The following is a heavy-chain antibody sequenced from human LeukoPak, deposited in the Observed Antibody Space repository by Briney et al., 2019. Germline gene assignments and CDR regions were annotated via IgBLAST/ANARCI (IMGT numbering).Heavy chain of an antibody. V-gene: IGHV3-23*01. J-gene: IGHJ6*02. CDR1: GFIFSTYA. CDR3: SRGHGYGGVEGYYYYHGMDV. CDR2: ISGRGGTT. D-gene: IGHD4-23*01. Sequence: GGSLRLSCAASGFIFSTYAMSWVRLAPGKGLEWVSGISGRGGTTNSADSVKGRFTISRDNPKKTLYLQMDSLRAEDTAVYYCSRGHGYGGVEGYYYYHGMDVWGQGTTVTVSS.